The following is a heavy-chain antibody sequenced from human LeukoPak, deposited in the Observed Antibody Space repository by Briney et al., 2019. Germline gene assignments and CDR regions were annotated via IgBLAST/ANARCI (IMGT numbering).Heavy chain of an antibody. D-gene: IGHD6-19*01. CDR2: ISGSSSYI. CDR1: GFTFSSYS. CDR3: ARGAYSRGWTTFDY. Sequence: GGSLRLSCAASGFTFSSYSMNWVRQAPGKGLEWVSSISGSSSYIYYADSVKGRFTISRDNSKNTLYVQMNSLRAEDTAVYYCARGAYSRGWTTFDYWGQGILVTVSS. V-gene: IGHV3-21*01. J-gene: IGHJ4*02.